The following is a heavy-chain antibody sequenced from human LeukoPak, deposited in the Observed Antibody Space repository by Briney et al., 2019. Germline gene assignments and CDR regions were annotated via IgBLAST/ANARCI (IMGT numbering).Heavy chain of an antibody. J-gene: IGHJ6*03. CDR2: IYTSGST. V-gene: IGHV4-4*07. D-gene: IGHD2-2*01. Sequence: SETLSLTCTVSGGSISSYYWSWIRQPAGKGLEWIGRIYTSGSTNYNPSLKSRVTMSADTSKNQFSLKLSSVTAADTAVYYCAGKGDIVVVPAAILARVDYYYYYMDVWGKGTTVTVSS. CDR3: AGKGDIVVVPAAILARVDYYYYYMDV. CDR1: GGSISSYY.